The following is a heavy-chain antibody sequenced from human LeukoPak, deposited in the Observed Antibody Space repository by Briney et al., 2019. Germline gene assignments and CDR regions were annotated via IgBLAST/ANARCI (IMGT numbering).Heavy chain of an antibody. CDR3: ARVGCSSTSCYLDWFDP. Sequence: ASVKVSCKGSGYTFTGYYMHWVRQAPGQGLEWMGWINPNSGGTNYAQKFQGRVTMTRDTSISTAYMELSRLRSDDTAVYYCARVGCSSTSCYLDWFDPWGQGTLVTVSS. V-gene: IGHV1-2*02. CDR2: INPNSGGT. CDR1: GYTFTGYY. J-gene: IGHJ5*02. D-gene: IGHD2-2*01.